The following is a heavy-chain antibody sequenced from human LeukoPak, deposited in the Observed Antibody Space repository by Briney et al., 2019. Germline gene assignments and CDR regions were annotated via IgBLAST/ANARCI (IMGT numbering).Heavy chain of an antibody. D-gene: IGHD3-9*01. CDR2: IYSSGST. V-gene: IGHV4-4*07. J-gene: IGHJ6*02. CDR3: ARDSGHYDILTGHLLYYYGMDV. CDR1: GGSISHYF. Sequence: PSETLSLTCTASGGSISHYFWTWIREPAGKGLEWIGRIYSSGSTNYNPSLKSRVTMSLDTSKNQFSLRLSSVPAADTAVYYWARDSGHYDILTGHLLYYYGMDVWGQGTTVTVSS.